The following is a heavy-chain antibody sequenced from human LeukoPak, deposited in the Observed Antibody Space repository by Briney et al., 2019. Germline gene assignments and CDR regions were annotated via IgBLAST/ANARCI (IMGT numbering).Heavy chain of an antibody. Sequence: SGTLSLTCAVSGGSISSSNWWSWVRQPPGKGLEWIGEIYHSGSTNYNPSLKSRVTISVDKSKNQFSLKLSSVTAADTAVYYCARKHEASSNAYDNWGQGTLCTVSS. V-gene: IGHV4-4*02. J-gene: IGHJ4*02. CDR3: ARKHEASSNAYDN. CDR2: IYHSGST. D-gene: IGHD4-11*01. CDR1: GGSISSSNW.